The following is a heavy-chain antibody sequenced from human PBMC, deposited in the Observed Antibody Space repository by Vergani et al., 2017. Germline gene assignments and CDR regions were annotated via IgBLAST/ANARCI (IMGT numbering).Heavy chain of an antibody. CDR1: GFTFSNAW. CDR2: IKSKTDGGTT. Sequence: EVQLVESGGGLVKPGGSLRLSCAASGFTFSNAWMSWVRKAPGKGLEWVGRIKSKTDGGTTDYAAPVTGRFTIAREDAKNTLYLQMSSLKTEDTAVYYCTTGPGSAYYYHSRGYCLPAWIGFWGQGTLVTGSS. V-gene: IGHV3-15*01. D-gene: IGHD3-22*01. CDR3: TTGPGSAYYYHSRGYCLPAWIGF. J-gene: IGHJ4*02.